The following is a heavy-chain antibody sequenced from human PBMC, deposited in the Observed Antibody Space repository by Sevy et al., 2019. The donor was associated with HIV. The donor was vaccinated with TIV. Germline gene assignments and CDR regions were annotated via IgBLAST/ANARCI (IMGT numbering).Heavy chain of an antibody. CDR1: GFTFGDYA. CDR3: TRGRYTYVPFDY. Sequence: GGSLRLSCTASGFTFGDYAMNWFRQAPGKGLEWVGFIRTKAYGGTTEYAASVKVRFTISRDESKSIAYLQMNSLKTESTAVYYCTRGRYTYVPFDYWGQGTLVTVSS. J-gene: IGHJ4*02. CDR2: IRTKAYGGTT. D-gene: IGHD3-10*02. V-gene: IGHV3-49*03.